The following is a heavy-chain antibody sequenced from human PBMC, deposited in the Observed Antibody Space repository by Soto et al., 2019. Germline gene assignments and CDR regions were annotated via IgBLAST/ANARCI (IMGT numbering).Heavy chain of an antibody. CDR3: ARKDIVVVPAAIHYGMDV. J-gene: IGHJ6*02. CDR1: GGTFSSYA. V-gene: IGHV1-69*06. CDR2: IIPIFGTA. D-gene: IGHD2-2*02. Sequence: QVQLVQSGAEVKKPGSSVKVSCKASGGTFSSYAISWVRQAPGQGLEWMGGIIPIFGTANYAQKFQGRGTITADKSTSTAYMELSSLRSEDTAVYYCARKDIVVVPAAIHYGMDVWGQGTTVTVSS.